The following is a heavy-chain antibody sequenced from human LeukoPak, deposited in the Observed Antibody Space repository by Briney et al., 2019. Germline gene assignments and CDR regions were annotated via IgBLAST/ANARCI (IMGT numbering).Heavy chain of an antibody. Sequence: LGESLKISCKGSGYSFTSYWISWVRQMPGKGLEWMGRIDPSDSYTNYSPSLQGHVTISADKSISTAYLQWSSLKASDTAMYYCARQSDSSSWYWGQGTLVTVSS. CDR2: IDPSDSYT. CDR3: ARQSDSSSWY. D-gene: IGHD6-13*01. CDR1: GYSFTSYW. V-gene: IGHV5-10-1*01. J-gene: IGHJ4*02.